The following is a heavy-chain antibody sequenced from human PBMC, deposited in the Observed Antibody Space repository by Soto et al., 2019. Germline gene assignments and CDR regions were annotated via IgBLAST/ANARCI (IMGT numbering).Heavy chain of an antibody. Sequence: PGGSLRLSCVASEFTFSSYAMSWVRQAPGKGLEWVSGITGGGGKTFYVESVKGRFTISRDNSKNTLYLQMNSLRAEDTAVYYCAKDWPDFWSGANYYYYMDVWGKGTTVTVSS. V-gene: IGHV3-23*01. J-gene: IGHJ6*03. CDR1: EFTFSSYA. CDR3: AKDWPDFWSGANYYYYMDV. CDR2: ITGGGGKT. D-gene: IGHD3-3*01.